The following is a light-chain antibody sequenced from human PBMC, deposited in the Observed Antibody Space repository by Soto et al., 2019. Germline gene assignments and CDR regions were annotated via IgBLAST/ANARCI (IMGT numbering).Light chain of an antibody. Sequence: EIVLTQSPGTLSLSPGERATLSCRASQSVSSSYLAWYQQKPGQAPRLLIYGASSRATGIPDRFSGSGSGTDFTLTXXXLEPEDFAVYYCQQYGSSPPYTFGQGTKLEIK. CDR2: GAS. V-gene: IGKV3-20*01. CDR3: QQYGSSPPYT. J-gene: IGKJ2*01. CDR1: QSVSSSY.